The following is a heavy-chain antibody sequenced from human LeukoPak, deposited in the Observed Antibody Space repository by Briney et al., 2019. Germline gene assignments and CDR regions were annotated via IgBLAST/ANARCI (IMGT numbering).Heavy chain of an antibody. CDR1: GGTFSSYA. J-gene: IGHJ6*02. CDR2: IIPIFGTA. V-gene: IGHV1-69*13. CDR3: ASRRGYSYGHYYYYGMDV. D-gene: IGHD5-18*01. Sequence: SVKVSCKASGGTFSSYAISWVRQAPGQGLEWMGGIIPIFGTANYAQKFQGRVTITADESTSTAYKELSSLRSEDTAVYYCASRRGYSYGHYYYYGMDVWGQGTTVTVSS.